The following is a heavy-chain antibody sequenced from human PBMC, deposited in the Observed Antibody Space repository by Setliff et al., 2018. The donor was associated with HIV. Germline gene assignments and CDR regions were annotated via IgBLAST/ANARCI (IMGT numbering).Heavy chain of an antibody. V-gene: IGHV4-4*07. J-gene: IGHJ6*03. CDR2: THSPGRIT. CDR3: ARGGGGSWFDKPTYYYMDV. D-gene: IGHD3-10*01. Sequence: SETLSLTCTVSGGSISGYYWAWIRQSAGKGLEWIGRTHSPGRITNYDPSLDFNPSLKSRLTLSIDTSKNQFSLKLTSVTAADTALYFCARGGGGSWFDKPTYYYMDVWGKGTTVTVSS. CDR1: GGSISGYY.